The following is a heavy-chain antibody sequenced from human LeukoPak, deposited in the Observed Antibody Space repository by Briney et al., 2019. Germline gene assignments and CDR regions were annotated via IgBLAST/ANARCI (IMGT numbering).Heavy chain of an antibody. CDR1: GGSISSYY. CDR2: IYYSGST. CDR3: ARYEYSSSSGFDY. J-gene: IGHJ4*02. V-gene: IGHV4-59*01. D-gene: IGHD6-6*01. Sequence: ASETLSLTCTVSGGSISSYYWNWIRQPPGKGLEWIGYIYYSGSTNYNPSLKSRVTISVDTSKNQFSLKLSSVTAADTAVYYCARYEYSSSSGFDYWGQGTLVTVSS.